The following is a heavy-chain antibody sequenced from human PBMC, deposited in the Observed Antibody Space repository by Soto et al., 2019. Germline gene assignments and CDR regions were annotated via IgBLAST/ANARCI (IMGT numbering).Heavy chain of an antibody. D-gene: IGHD6-13*01. CDR2: INHSGST. J-gene: IGHJ1*01. Sequence: QVQLQQWGAGLLKPSETLSLTCAVYGGSFSGYYWSWIRQPPGKGLEWIGEINHSGSTNYNPSPKSRVTISVATSKNQFPLKLSSVTAAATAVYYCARVPYSSSSYISGLSRAEYFQHWGQVTLVTVSS. V-gene: IGHV4-34*01. CDR3: ARVPYSSSSYISGLSRAEYFQH. CDR1: GGSFSGYY.